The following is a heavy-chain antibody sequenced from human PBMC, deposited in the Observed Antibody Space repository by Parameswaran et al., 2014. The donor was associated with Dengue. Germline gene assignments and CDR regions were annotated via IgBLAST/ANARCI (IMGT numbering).Heavy chain of an antibody. D-gene: IGHD3-22*01. Sequence: VRQAPGKGLEWVGRTKNKANSYTTEYAASVKGRFTISRDDSKNSVYLQMNSLKTEDTAVYYCASHYYDSSGYSYAFDIWGQGTMVTVSS. CDR3: ASHYYDSSGYSYAFDI. J-gene: IGHJ3*02. V-gene: IGHV3-72*01. CDR2: TKNKANSYTT.